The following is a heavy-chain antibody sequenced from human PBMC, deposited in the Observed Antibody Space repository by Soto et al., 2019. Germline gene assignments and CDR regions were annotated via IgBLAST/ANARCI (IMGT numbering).Heavy chain of an antibody. V-gene: IGHV4-39*01. D-gene: IGHD3-9*01. CDR3: ASPENFDRDGFDN. J-gene: IGHJ3*02. CDR2: IYYSGSY. CDR1: GGSISSSSYY. Sequence: SETLSLTCTASGGSISSSSYYWGWIRQPPGQGLEWIGSIYYSGSYYDNPSLKSRVTISVDTSKNQFSLKLSSLTAAATAVYYSASPENFDRDGFDNWGQGTMVTVSS.